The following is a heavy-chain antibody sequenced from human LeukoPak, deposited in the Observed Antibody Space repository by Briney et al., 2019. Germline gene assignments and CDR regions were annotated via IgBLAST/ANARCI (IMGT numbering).Heavy chain of an antibody. J-gene: IGHJ3*02. CDR3: ARRRGSGTQLWRYDGFDI. CDR1: GGSISSNY. D-gene: IGHD3-10*01. Sequence: SETLSLTXTVSGGSISSNYWSWIRQPPGKGLEWIGYISYSGVTGWITDYNPSLKSRAIVSVDTSKNQVSLKLSSVTAADTAVYYCARRRGSGTQLWRYDGFDIWGQRTMVTVSS. CDR2: ISYSGVTGWIT. V-gene: IGHV4-59*01.